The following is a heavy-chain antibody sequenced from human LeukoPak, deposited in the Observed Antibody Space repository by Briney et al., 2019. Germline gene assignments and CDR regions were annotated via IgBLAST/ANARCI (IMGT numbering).Heavy chain of an antibody. V-gene: IGHV4-59*12. D-gene: IGHD3-10*01. J-gene: IGHJ6*03. CDR2: IYYSGST. CDR3: ARDKWFGDFNYYYYMDV. CDR1: GGSISSYY. Sequence: SETLSLTCTVSGGSISSYYWSWIRQPPGKGLEWIGYIYYSGSTNYNPSLKSRVTISVDTSKNQFSLKLSSVTAADTAVYYCARDKWFGDFNYYYYMDVWGKGTTVTVSS.